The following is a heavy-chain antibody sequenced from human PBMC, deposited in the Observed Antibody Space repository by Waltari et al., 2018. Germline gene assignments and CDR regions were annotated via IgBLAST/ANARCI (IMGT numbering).Heavy chain of an antibody. D-gene: IGHD1-26*01. J-gene: IGHJ3*02. CDR1: GGSFSGSY. CDR3: ASAEGGVGATGAFDI. CDR2: INHSGST. Sequence: QVQLQQWGAGLLKPSETLSLTCAVYGGSFSGSYWSWIRQPPGKGLEWIGEINHSGSTNYNPSLKSRVTISVDTSKNQFSLKLSSVTAADTAVYYCASAEGGVGATGAFDIWGQGTMVTVSS. V-gene: IGHV4-34*01.